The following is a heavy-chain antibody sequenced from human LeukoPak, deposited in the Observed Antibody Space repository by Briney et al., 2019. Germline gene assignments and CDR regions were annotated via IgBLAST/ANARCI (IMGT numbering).Heavy chain of an antibody. V-gene: IGHV1-69*13. CDR3: ARDFGWPYYFDY. Sequence: SVKVSCKASGGTFSSYAISWVRQAPGQGLEWMGGIIPIFGTANYAQKFQGRVTITADESTSTAYMELSRLRSDDTAVYYCARDFGWPYYFDYWGQGTLVTVSS. CDR2: IIPIFGTA. CDR1: GGTFSSYA. J-gene: IGHJ4*02. D-gene: IGHD3-10*01.